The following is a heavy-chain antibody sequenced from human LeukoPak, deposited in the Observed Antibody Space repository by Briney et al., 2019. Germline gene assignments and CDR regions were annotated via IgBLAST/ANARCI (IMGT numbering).Heavy chain of an antibody. D-gene: IGHD2-2*01. J-gene: IGHJ4*02. CDR3: TSRVIVPASRSLDC. V-gene: IGHV3-15*01. CDR1: GFTFSNAW. CDR2: IKSKTDGGTT. Sequence: GGSLRLSCAASGFTFSNAWMSWVRQAPGKGLEWVGRIKSKTDGGTTDYAAPVNGRFTISRDDSQNTLFLQMNSLKTEDAAVYYCTSRVIVPASRSLDCWGQGTLITVSS.